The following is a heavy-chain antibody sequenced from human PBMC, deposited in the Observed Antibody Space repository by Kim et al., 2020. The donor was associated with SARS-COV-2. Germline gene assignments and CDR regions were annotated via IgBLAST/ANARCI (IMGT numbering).Heavy chain of an antibody. J-gene: IGHJ6*02. V-gene: IGHV1-18*01. Sequence: ASVKVSCKASGYTFTSYGISWVRQAPGQGLEWMGWISAYNGNTNYAQKLQGRVTMTTDTSTSIAYMELRSLRSDDTAVYYCARDLTAGYSYGYYYYYGMDVWGQGTTVTVSS. CDR1: GYTFTSYG. CDR2: ISAYNGNT. D-gene: IGHD5-18*01. CDR3: ARDLTAGYSYGYYYYYGMDV.